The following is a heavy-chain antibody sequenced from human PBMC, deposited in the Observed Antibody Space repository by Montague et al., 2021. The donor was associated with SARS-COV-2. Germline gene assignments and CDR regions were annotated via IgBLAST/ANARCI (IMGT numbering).Heavy chain of an antibody. CDR3: ARSIGDFWSGYEDYYSAMGV. CDR1: GFTFSSYW. J-gene: IGHJ6*02. CDR2: INSDGSST. V-gene: IGHV3-74*01. Sequence: SLRLSCAASGFTFSSYWMHWVRQAPGKGLVWVSRINSDGSSTGCADSVQGRFTISRDNAKNTLYLQMNSLRAEDTAVYYCARSIGDFWSGYEDYYSAMGVWGQGTTVTVSS. D-gene: IGHD3-3*01.